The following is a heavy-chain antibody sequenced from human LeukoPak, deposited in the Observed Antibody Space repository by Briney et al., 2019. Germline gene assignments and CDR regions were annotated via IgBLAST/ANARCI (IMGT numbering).Heavy chain of an antibody. CDR3: AREEGSLVRWFDY. V-gene: IGHV4-61*02. J-gene: IGHJ4*02. Sequence: SETLSLTCTVSGGSISSGSYYWSWIRQPAGKGLEWIGRIYTSGSTNYNPSLKSRVTMSVDTPKNQFSLKLSSVTAADTAVYYCAREEGSLVRWFDYWGQGTLVTVSS. CDR1: GGSISSGSYY. CDR2: IYTSGST.